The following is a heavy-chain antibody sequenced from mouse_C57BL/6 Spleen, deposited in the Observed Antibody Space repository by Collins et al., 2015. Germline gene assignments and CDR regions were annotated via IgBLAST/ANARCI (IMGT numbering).Heavy chain of an antibody. V-gene: IGHV1-76*01. CDR3: ARRGGNLDY. D-gene: IGHD2-1*01. CDR2: IYPGSGNT. J-gene: IGHJ2*01. Sequence: GGELARPGASVKLSCKASGYTFTDYYINWVKQRPGQGLEWIARIYPGSGNTYYNEKFKGKATLTAEKSSSTAYMQLSSLTSEDSAVYFCARRGGNLDYWGQGTTLTVSS. CDR1: GYTFTDYY.